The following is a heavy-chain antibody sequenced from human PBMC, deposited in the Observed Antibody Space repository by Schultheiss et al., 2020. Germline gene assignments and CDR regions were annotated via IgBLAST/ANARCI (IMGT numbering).Heavy chain of an antibody. D-gene: IGHD2-15*01. CDR1: GGSISSYY. J-gene: IGHJ4*02. CDR2: IYYSGST. CDR3: ARLHCSGGSCYSLRYYFDY. Sequence: SETLSLTCTVSGGSISSYYWSWIRQPPGKGLEWIGYIYYSGSTNYNPSLKSRVTITVDTSKNQFSLKLSSVTAADTAMYYCARLHCSGGSCYSLRYYFDYWGQGILVTVSS. V-gene: IGHV4-59*08.